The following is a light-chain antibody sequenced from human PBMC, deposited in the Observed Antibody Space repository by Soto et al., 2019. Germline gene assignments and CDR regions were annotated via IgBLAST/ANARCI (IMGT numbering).Light chain of an antibody. CDR2: GES. Sequence: EIVLTQSPGTLSLSPGERATLSCRASQSVSSSYLAWYQQKPGQAPRLLIYGESSRATGIPDRFSGSGSGTDFTLTISRLEPEDFAVYYCQQYGSSPPHTFGPGTKVDIK. J-gene: IGKJ3*01. CDR1: QSVSSSY. V-gene: IGKV3-20*01. CDR3: QQYGSSPPHT.